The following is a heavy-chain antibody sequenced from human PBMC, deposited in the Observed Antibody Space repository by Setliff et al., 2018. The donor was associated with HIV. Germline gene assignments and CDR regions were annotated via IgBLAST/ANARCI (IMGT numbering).Heavy chain of an antibody. CDR1: GFTFSSHV. J-gene: IGHJ4*02. V-gene: IGHV3-23*01. CDR2: ITQGGDSA. CDR3: TTDPEKLGIRY. D-gene: IGHD7-27*01. Sequence: PGGSLRLSCATSGFTFSSHVMGWVRQAPGKGLEWVSVITQGGDSAYYADSVQGRFTISKDHSKNTLYLQMNSLRAEDTAMYYCTTDPEKLGIRYWGQGTLVTVSS.